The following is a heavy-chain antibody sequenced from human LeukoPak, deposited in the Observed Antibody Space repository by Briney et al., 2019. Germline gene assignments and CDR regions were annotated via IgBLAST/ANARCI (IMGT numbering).Heavy chain of an antibody. J-gene: IGHJ3*02. CDR1: LFTFSNYG. D-gene: IGHD6-19*01. Sequence: GWSLRLSCAASLFTFSNYGMHWVRQAPGQGLDWVAVIAYDGSDEYYAEFVKGRFTIYRDNSKNTLYLQMYSLRAEETAVYFCAKDQGIAVAGTDDAFDIWGQGTRVTV. CDR2: IAYDGSDE. V-gene: IGHV3-30*18. CDR3: AKDQGIAVAGTDDAFDI.